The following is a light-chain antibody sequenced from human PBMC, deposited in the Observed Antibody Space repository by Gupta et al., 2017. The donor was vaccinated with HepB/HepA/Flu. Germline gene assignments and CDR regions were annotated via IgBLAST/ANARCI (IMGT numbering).Light chain of an antibody. J-gene: IGLJ2*01. CDR3: QSYDSSLSAVV. CDR1: SSNIGAGYD. CDR2: RNT. V-gene: IGLV1-40*01. Sequence: QSVLTQPPSVSGAPGQWVTIPCPGSSSNIGAGYDVHWYQQLPGTAPKLLIYRNTNRPSGVPDRFSGSKSGSSASLAITGLQAEDEADYFCQSYDSSLSAVVFGGGTKLTVL.